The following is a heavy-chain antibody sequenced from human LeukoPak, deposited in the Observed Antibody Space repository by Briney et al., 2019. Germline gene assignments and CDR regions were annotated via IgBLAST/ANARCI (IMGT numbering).Heavy chain of an antibody. CDR2: ISGSGGST. CDR1: GFTFSSYA. D-gene: IGHD3-10*01. Sequence: PGGSLRLSCAASGFTFSSYAMSWVRQAPGKGLEWVSAISGSGGSTYYADPVKGRFTISRDNSKNTLYLQMNSLRAEDTAVYYCAKDRMVRGLYGMDVWGKGTTVTVSS. V-gene: IGHV3-23*01. CDR3: AKDRMVRGLYGMDV. J-gene: IGHJ6*04.